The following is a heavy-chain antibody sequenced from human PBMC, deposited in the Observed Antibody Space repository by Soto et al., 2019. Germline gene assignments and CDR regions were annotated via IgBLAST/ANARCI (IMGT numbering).Heavy chain of an antibody. Sequence: HPGGSLRLSCAASGFTLGRYGMSWVRQAPGKGLEWVAVISYDGSNKYYADSVKGRFTISRDNSKNTLYLQMNSLRAEDTAVYYCARPGTWIQLWSHFDYWGQGTQVTVSS. CDR1: GFTLGRYG. J-gene: IGHJ4*02. CDR2: ISYDGSNK. V-gene: IGHV3-30*03. D-gene: IGHD5-18*01. CDR3: ARPGTWIQLWSHFDY.